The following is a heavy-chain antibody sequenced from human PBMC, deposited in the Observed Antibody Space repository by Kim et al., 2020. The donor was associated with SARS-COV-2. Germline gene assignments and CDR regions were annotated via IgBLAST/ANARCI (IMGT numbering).Heavy chain of an antibody. Sequence: ASVKVSCKASGYTFTGYYMHWVRQAPGQGLEWMGRINPNSGGTNYAQKFQGRVTMTRDTSISTAYMELSRLRSDDTAVYYCARMMTTSHYYGMDVWGQGTTVTVSS. D-gene: IGHD4-4*01. V-gene: IGHV1-2*06. CDR1: GYTFTGYY. CDR3: ARMMTTSHYYGMDV. CDR2: INPNSGGT. J-gene: IGHJ6*02.